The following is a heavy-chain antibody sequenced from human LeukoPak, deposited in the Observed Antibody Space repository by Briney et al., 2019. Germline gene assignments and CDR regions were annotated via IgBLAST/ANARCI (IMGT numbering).Heavy chain of an antibody. CDR2: IRQDGNEK. J-gene: IGHJ4*02. V-gene: IGHV3-7*01. Sequence: GGTLRLYCAAAGLTFSNYWMSWVRQAPGKGLQLVANIRQDGNEKYYVGSVRGRFTISRGNAKNSLYLQMNSLRAEDTFFFKQKTAYEILTGTFPYYWGQGTLVTVSS. CDR3: KTAYEILTGTFPYY. CDR1: GLTFSNYW. D-gene: IGHD3-9*01.